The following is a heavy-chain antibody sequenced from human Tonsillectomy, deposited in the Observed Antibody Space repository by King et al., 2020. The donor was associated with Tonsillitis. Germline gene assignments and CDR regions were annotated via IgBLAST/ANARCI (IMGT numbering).Heavy chain of an antibody. CDR2: IHHSGST. V-gene: IGHV4-4*02. D-gene: IGHD1-26*01. Sequence: HVQLQESGPGLVQPSGTLSLTCGVSGGSISSSIWWTWVRQPPGKGLEWIGDIHHSGSTNYNPSLKSRVTLSVDKSKNQFSLNLRSVTAADTAFYFCASSGGPTSGSYYVFDHWGQGTLVTVSS. J-gene: IGHJ4*02. CDR1: GGSISSSIW. CDR3: ASSGGPTSGSYYVFDH.